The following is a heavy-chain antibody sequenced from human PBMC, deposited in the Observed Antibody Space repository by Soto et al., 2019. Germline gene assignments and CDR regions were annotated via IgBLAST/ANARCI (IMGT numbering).Heavy chain of an antibody. V-gene: IGHV4-31*03. CDR2: IYYSGST. CDR3: ARERCSGGSCYSSIARYFDL. CDR1: GGSIRSGGYY. D-gene: IGHD2-15*01. J-gene: IGHJ2*01. Sequence: QVQLQESGPGLVKPSQTLSLTCTVSGGSIRSGGYYWSWIRQHPGQGLEWIGYIYYSGSTYYNPSLKSRVTISVDTSKNQFSLKLSSVTAAETAVYYCARERCSGGSCYSSIARYFDLWGRGTLVTVSS.